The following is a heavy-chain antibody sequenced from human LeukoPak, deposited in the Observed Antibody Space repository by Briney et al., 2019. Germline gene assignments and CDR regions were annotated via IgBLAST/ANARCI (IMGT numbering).Heavy chain of an antibody. J-gene: IGHJ4*02. Sequence: PGGSLRLSCAASGFTVSSNYMSWVRQAPGKGLEWVSVIYSGGGTYYADSVKGRFTISRHNSKNTLYLQMNSLRAEDTAVYYCARGTYSSGYYYGLYFDYWGQGTLVTVSS. CDR3: ARGTYSSGYYYGLYFDY. V-gene: IGHV3-53*04. CDR2: IYSGGGT. CDR1: GFTVSSNY. D-gene: IGHD3-22*01.